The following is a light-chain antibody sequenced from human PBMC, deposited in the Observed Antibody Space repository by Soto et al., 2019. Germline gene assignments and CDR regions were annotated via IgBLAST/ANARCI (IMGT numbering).Light chain of an antibody. CDR1: ESIGNS. CDR3: QQYNTWPPIT. Sequence: ERVMTQSPATLSISPGERATLFCRASESIGNSLAWYQQKPGQVPRLLMYGASTRATGIPARFSGSGSGTEFTLTISNLQSEDFAVYYCQQYNTWPPITFGQGTRLE. CDR2: GAS. J-gene: IGKJ5*01. V-gene: IGKV3-15*01.